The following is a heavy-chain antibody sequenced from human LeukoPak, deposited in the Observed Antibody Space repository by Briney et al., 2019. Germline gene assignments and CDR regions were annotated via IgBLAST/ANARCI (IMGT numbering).Heavy chain of an antibody. CDR1: GYTFTSSG. CDR2: ISAYNGNT. V-gene: IGHV1-18*01. Sequence: GASVKVSCKASGYTFTSSGISWVRQAPGQGLEWMGWISAYNGNTNYAQKFQGRVSMTTDTSTSTAYMELRSLRSDDTAVYYCARPGYCSTTSCENWFDPWGQGTLVTVSS. J-gene: IGHJ5*02. CDR3: ARPGYCSTTSCENWFDP. D-gene: IGHD2-2*03.